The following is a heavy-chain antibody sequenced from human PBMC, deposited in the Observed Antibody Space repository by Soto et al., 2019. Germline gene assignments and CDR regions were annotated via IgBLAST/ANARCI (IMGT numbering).Heavy chain of an antibody. CDR1: GFTFSNAW. CDR3: TTDTGNCDY. CDR2: IKRKSDGETT. V-gene: IGHV3-15*05. J-gene: IGHJ4*02. D-gene: IGHD2-21*01. Sequence: EVQLVESGGGLVKPGGSLRLSCAASGFTFSNAWMTWVRQAPGKGLEWVGRIKRKSDGETTEYAAPVKGRFTISRDDSKDTLYLQMNSLKTEDTGVYYCTTDTGNCDYCGQGTLVTVSS.